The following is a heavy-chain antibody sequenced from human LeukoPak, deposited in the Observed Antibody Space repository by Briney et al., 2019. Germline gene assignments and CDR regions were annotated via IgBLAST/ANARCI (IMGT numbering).Heavy chain of an antibody. D-gene: IGHD4-17*01. V-gene: IGHV1-2*02. CDR1: GYTFTDYY. CDR2: INPNSGGT. Sequence: GASVKVSCKASGYTFTDYYMHWVRQAPGQGLEWMGWINPNSGGTNYAQKFQGRVTMTRDTSISTAYMELSRLRSDDTAVYYCAREWGDYGDYGWDFDYWGQGTLVTVSS. CDR3: AREWGDYGDYGWDFDY. J-gene: IGHJ4*02.